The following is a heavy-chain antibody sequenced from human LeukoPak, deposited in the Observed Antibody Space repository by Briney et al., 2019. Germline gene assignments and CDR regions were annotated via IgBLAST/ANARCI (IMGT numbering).Heavy chain of an antibody. CDR3: ARDKDVYFDY. CDR2: ISSSSSYI. V-gene: IGHV3-21*05. CDR1: AFTFSNYD. J-gene: IGHJ4*02. Sequence: GGSLRLSCAASAFTFSNYDMNWVRQAPGKGLEWVSYISSSSSYIYYADSVKGRITISRDNAKNSLYLQMNSLRVEDTAVYYCARDKDVYFDYWGQGTLVTVSS.